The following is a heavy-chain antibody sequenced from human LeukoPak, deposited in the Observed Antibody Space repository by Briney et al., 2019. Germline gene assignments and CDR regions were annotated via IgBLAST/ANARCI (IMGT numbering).Heavy chain of an antibody. CDR1: GGSISSGSYY. J-gene: IGHJ4*02. CDR2: IYTSGST. V-gene: IGHV4-61*02. CDR3: ARLRSVVPAAREGY. Sequence: SQTLSLTCTVSGGSISSGSYYWSWIRQPAGKGLEWIGRIYTSGSTNYNPSLKSRVTISVDTSKNQFSLKLSSVTAADTAVYYCARLRSVVPAAREGYWGQGTLVTVSS. D-gene: IGHD2-2*01.